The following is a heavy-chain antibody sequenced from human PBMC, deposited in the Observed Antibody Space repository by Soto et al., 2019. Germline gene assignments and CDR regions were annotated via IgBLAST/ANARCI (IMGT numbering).Heavy chain of an antibody. V-gene: IGHV4-39*01. CDR3: ARQSAYDYDSSGYYYDY. CDR2: IYYSGST. Sequence: SETLSLTCTVSGGSISSSSYYWGWIRQPPGKGLEWIGSIYYSGSTYYNPSLKSRVTISVDTSKSQFSLKLSSVTAADTAVYYCARQSAYDYDSSGYYYDYWGQGTLVTVSS. CDR1: GGSISSSSYY. J-gene: IGHJ4*02. D-gene: IGHD3-22*01.